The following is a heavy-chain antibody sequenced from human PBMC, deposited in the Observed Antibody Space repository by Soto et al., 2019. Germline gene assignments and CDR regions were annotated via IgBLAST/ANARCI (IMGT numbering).Heavy chain of an antibody. CDR1: GFTFSSYA. Sequence: PGGSLRLSCAASGFTFSSYAMHWVRQAPGKGLEGVAVISYDGSNKYYADSVKGRFTISRDNSKNTLYLQMNSLRAEDTAVYYSAKGKSLSPALVLDIWGQGTMVTVSS. J-gene: IGHJ3*02. CDR3: AKGKSLSPALVLDI. V-gene: IGHV3-30-3*01. CDR2: ISYDGSNK.